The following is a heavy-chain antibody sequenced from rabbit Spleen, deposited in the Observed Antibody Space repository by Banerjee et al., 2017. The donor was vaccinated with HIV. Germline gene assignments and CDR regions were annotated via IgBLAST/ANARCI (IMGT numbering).Heavy chain of an antibody. CDR1: GFTLSRYY. D-gene: IGHD8-1*01. Sequence: QLEESAGGLVQPGGSLKLSCKASGFTLSRYYMNWVRQAPGKGLEWIGYIDPVFGITYYANWVNGRFSISRENAQNTVFLQMTSLTAADTATYFCARDGAGGSYFALWGPGTLVTV. CDR2: IDPVFGIT. J-gene: IGHJ4*01. V-gene: IGHV1S7*01. CDR3: ARDGAGGSYFAL.